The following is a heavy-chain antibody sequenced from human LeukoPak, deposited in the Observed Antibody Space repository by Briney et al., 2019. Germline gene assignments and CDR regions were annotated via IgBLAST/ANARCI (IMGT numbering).Heavy chain of an antibody. CDR1: GGSISSSSYY. D-gene: IGHD3-9*01. Sequence: PSETLSLTCTVSGGSISSSSYYWGWIRQPPGKGLEWIGSIYYSGSTYYNPSLKSRVTISVDTSKNQFSLKLSSVTAADTAVYYCARRYYDILTGYYRPPDAFDIWGQGTMVTVSS. J-gene: IGHJ3*02. CDR3: ARRYYDILTGYYRPPDAFDI. V-gene: IGHV4-39*01. CDR2: IYYSGST.